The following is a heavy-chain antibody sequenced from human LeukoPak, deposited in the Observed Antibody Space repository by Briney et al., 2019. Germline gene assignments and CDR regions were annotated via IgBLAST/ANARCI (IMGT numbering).Heavy chain of an antibody. J-gene: IGHJ6*03. CDR1: GDSIRSTSYY. V-gene: IGHV4-39*01. CDR3: GRLFYDFWSGHYYYYMDV. Sequence: PSETLSLTCTVSGDSIRSTSYYWGWIRQPPGKGLEWIGSIYYSGSTYYNPSLKSRVTISVDTSKNQFSLKLSSVTAADTAVYYCGRLFYDFWSGHYYYYMDVWGKGTTVTVSS. CDR2: IYYSGST. D-gene: IGHD3-3*01.